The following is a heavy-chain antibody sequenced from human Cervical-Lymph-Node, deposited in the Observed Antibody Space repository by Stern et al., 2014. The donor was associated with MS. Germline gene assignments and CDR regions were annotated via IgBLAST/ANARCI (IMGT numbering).Heavy chain of an antibody. J-gene: IGHJ4*02. CDR1: GVTFSSYA. CDR2: ISPVFGTA. Sequence: QVQLVESGAEVKKPGSSVKVSCKASGVTFSSYAINWVRQAPGQGPEWMGGISPVFGTANYAQKFQGRVTITADESTSTAYMELSSLRSEDTDVYYCARDSRHYDASYYFDSWGQGTLVTVSS. D-gene: IGHD3-16*01. V-gene: IGHV1-69*01. CDR3: ARDSRHYDASYYFDS.